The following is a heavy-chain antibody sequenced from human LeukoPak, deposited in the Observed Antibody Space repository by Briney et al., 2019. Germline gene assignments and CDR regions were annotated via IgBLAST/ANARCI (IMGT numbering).Heavy chain of an antibody. CDR3: ARHGTSGTNLNWFDP. J-gene: IGHJ5*02. CDR1: GGSISNYY. D-gene: IGHD1-1*01. V-gene: IGHV4-59*01. Sequence: SETLSLTCTVSGGSISNYYWSWIRQPPGKGLEWTGYIYYSGSTNYNPSLKSRVTISVDTSKNQFSLKLSSVTAADTAVYYCARHGTSGTNLNWFDPWGQGTLVTVSS. CDR2: IYYSGST.